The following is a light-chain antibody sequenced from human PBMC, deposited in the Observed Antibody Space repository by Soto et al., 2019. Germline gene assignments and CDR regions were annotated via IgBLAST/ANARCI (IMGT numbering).Light chain of an antibody. CDR3: QQYSSSPPT. V-gene: IGKV3-20*01. J-gene: IGKJ1*01. CDR1: QSVSSNY. Sequence: EIVLTQSPGTLSLSPGERATLSCRASQSVSSNYLAWYQRTPGQAPRLLIYAASSRATGIPNRFSGSGSGTDFTLTITSLEPEDFAVYYCQQYSSSPPTFGQGTKVEIK. CDR2: AAS.